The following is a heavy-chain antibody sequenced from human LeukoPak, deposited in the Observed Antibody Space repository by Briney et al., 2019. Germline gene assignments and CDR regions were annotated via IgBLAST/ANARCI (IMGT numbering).Heavy chain of an antibody. J-gene: IGHJ5*02. CDR1: GGSISSSSYY. Sequence: SGTLSLTCTVSGGSISSSSYYWGWIRQPPGKGLELIGSIYYSGSTYYNPSPQSRVTISVDTSKNQFSLKLSSVTAADTAVYYCARHRLVVVVAATGNWFDPWGQGTLVTVSS. D-gene: IGHD2-15*01. CDR2: IYYSGST. CDR3: ARHRLVVVVAATGNWFDP. V-gene: IGHV4-39*01.